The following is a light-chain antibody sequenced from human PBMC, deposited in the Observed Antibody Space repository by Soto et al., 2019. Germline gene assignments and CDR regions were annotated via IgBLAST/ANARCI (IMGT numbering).Light chain of an antibody. CDR2: GAS. V-gene: IGKV3-20*01. J-gene: IGKJ3*01. Sequence: EIVLTQSPGTLSWSPGERATLSCRASQSVTSNYLAWYQQKPGQAPRLLVYGASTRANGVPDRFSGSGSGTDFTLTISRLEPEDFAVYYCQQYATSARLTFGPWTKVDI. CDR3: QQYATSARLT. CDR1: QSVTSNY.